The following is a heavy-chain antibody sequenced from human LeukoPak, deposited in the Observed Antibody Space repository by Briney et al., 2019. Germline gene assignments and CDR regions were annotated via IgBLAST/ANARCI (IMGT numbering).Heavy chain of an antibody. CDR3: AKDPNIN. D-gene: IGHD1-14*01. Sequence: PGGSLRLSCAASVYPFINSEMNWVREPPGKGLGWVSYISVSGASIYYADSVRGRFTISRDNANNSLYLQMNSLTVEDTAIYYCAKDPNINWGQGTLVTVSS. CDR2: ISVSGASI. V-gene: IGHV3-48*03. CDR1: VYPFINSE. J-gene: IGHJ4*02.